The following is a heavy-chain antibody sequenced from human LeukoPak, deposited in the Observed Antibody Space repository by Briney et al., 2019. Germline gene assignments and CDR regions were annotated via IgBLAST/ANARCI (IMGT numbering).Heavy chain of an antibody. CDR2: ISGSGGST. CDR3: ANSRCSGGSCYMYYFDY. V-gene: IGHV3-23*01. J-gene: IGHJ4*02. Sequence: GGSLRLSCAASGFTFSSYAMSWVRQAPGKGLEWVSAISGSGGSTYYADSVKGRFTISRDNSKNMLYLQMNSLRAEDTAVYYCANSRCSGGSCYMYYFDYWGQGTLVTVSS. D-gene: IGHD2-15*01. CDR1: GFTFSSYA.